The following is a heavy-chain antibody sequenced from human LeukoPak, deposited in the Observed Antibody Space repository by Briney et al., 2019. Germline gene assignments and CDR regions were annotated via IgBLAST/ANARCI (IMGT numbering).Heavy chain of an antibody. CDR2: IIPIFGIA. J-gene: IGHJ6*02. CDR3: ARDPHIVVVTADYYGMDV. Sequence: GASATVSCKASGGTFSSYAISWVRQAPGQGLEWMGRIIPIFGIANYAQKFQGRVTITADKSTSTAYMELSSLRSEDTAVYYCARDPHIVVVTADYYGMDVWGQGTTVTVSS. D-gene: IGHD2-21*02. CDR1: GGTFSSYA. V-gene: IGHV1-69*04.